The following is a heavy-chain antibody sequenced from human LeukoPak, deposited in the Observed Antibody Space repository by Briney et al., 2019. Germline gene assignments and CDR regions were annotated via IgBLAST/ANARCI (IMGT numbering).Heavy chain of an antibody. D-gene: IGHD3-10*01. Sequence: PGGSLRLSCAASGSTVSSNYMSWVRQAPGKGLEWVSVIYSGGSTYYADSVKGRFTISRDNAKNSLYLQMNSLRAEDTAVYYCARGDLLWFGEFFDYWGQGTLVTVSS. CDR1: GSTVSSNY. J-gene: IGHJ4*02. CDR2: IYSGGST. V-gene: IGHV3-53*01. CDR3: ARGDLLWFGEFFDY.